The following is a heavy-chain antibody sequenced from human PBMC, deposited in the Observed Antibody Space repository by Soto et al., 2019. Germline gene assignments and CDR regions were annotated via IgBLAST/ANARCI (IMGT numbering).Heavy chain of an antibody. J-gene: IGHJ3*02. Sequence: SETLSLTCTVSGGSISSSSYCWGWIRQPPGKGLEWIGSIYYSGSTYYNPSLKSRVTISVDTSKNQFSLKLSSVTAADTAVYYCAGEFGGVIVILIKGAFDIWGQGTMVTVSS. CDR1: GGSISSSSYC. D-gene: IGHD3-16*02. V-gene: IGHV4-39*02. CDR3: AGEFGGVIVILIKGAFDI. CDR2: IYYSGST.